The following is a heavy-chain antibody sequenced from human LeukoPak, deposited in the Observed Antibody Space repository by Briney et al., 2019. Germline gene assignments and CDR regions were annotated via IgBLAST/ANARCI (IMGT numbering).Heavy chain of an antibody. CDR1: GYTFTSYG. CDR3: ARDRVTTVTVHYYYYGMDV. V-gene: IGHV1-69*13. J-gene: IGHJ6*02. CDR2: IIPIFGTA. D-gene: IGHD4-11*01. Sequence: SVKVSCKASGYTFTSYGISWVRQAPGQGLEWMGGIIPIFGTANYAQKFQGRVTITADESTSTAYMELSSLRSEDTAVYYCARDRVTTVTVHYYYYGMDVWGQGTTVTVSS.